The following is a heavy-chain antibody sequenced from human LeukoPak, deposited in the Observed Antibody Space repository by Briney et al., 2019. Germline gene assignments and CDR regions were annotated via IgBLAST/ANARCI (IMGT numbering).Heavy chain of an antibody. CDR3: ALEGGATYDAFDI. CDR2: IYTSGST. Sequence: SETLSLTCTVSGGSISSGSYYWSWIQQPAGKGLEWIGRIYTSGSTNYNPSLKSRVTISVDTSKNQFSLKLSSVTAADTAVYYCALEGGATYDAFDIWGQGTMVTVSS. V-gene: IGHV4-61*02. CDR1: GGSISSGSYY. D-gene: IGHD1-26*01. J-gene: IGHJ3*02.